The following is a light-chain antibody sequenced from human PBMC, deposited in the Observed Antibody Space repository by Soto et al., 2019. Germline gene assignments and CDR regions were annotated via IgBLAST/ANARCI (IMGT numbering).Light chain of an antibody. CDR3: KSYTTSDTYV. Sequence: HSVLTQTASVSGSPGQSITISCTGASSDVGNYDFVSWYQQHPGKAPKLMIYDVSSRPSGVSNRFSGSKSDNTASLTISGLQAEDEADYYCKSYTTSDTYVFGTGTKVTV. V-gene: IGLV2-14*01. J-gene: IGLJ1*01. CDR1: SSDVGNYDF. CDR2: DVS.